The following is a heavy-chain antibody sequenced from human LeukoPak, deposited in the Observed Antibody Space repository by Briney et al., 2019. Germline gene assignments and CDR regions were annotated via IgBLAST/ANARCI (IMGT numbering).Heavy chain of an antibody. CDR1: GGSIRSSDYS. Sequence: SETLSLTCAVSGGSIRSSDYSWGWIRQPPGKGLEWIGTIYYSGSTYYNPSLKSRVTISVDTSKNQLSLKSGSVTAADTAVYYCARAPFYYGSGSGWFDPWGQGTLVIVSS. CDR2: IYYSGST. D-gene: IGHD3-10*01. V-gene: IGHV4-39*07. CDR3: ARAPFYYGSGSGWFDP. J-gene: IGHJ5*02.